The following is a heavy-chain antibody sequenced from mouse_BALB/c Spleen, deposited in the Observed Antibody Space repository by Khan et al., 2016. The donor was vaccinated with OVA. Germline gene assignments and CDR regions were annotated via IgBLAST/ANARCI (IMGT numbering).Heavy chain of an antibody. V-gene: IGHV1-77*01. CDR3: ARWGGNYTDYYALDY. Sequence: QVQLQESGAELARPGASVKLSCKASGYTFADFYINWVKQRTGHGLEWIGEIYPGSGNTYYNEKFKGKATLTTDKSSTTAYMHLSSLTSDDSAVDFCARWGGNYTDYYALDYWGQGTSLTVSS. CDR1: GYTFADFY. J-gene: IGHJ4*01. D-gene: IGHD2-1*01. CDR2: IYPGSGNT.